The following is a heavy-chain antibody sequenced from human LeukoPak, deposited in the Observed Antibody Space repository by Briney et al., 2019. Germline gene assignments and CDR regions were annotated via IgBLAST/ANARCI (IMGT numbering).Heavy chain of an antibody. J-gene: IGHJ3*02. Sequence: PSETLSLTCTVSGGSFSSYYWSWIRQPPGKGLEWIGYIYYSGSTNYNPPLKSRVTISVDTSKNQFSLELSPGTAADTAVYYCARDLPYCSGGSCYPPDAFDIWGQGTMVTVSS. D-gene: IGHD2-15*01. CDR1: GGSFSSYY. V-gene: IGHV4-59*01. CDR2: IYYSGST. CDR3: ARDLPYCSGGSCYPPDAFDI.